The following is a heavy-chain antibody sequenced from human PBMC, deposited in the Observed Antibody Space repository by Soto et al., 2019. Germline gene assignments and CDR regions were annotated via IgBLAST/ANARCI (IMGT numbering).Heavy chain of an antibody. V-gene: IGHV3-74*01. CDR3: AAASSTSCYY. D-gene: IGHD2-2*01. Sequence: EVQLVESGGGLVQPGGSLRLSCAASGFTFSSYWMHWVRQAPGKGLVWVSRITGDGSSTSYADSVKGRFTISRDNAKNTLYLQMNSLRTEDTAVYYCAAASSTSCYYWGQGSLVTVSS. CDR1: GFTFSSYW. CDR2: ITGDGSST. J-gene: IGHJ4*02.